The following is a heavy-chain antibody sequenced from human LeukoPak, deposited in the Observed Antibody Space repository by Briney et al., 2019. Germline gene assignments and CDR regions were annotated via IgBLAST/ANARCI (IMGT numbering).Heavy chain of an antibody. CDR2: IKLEGSEK. CDR1: GFTFSSYW. J-gene: IGHJ4*02. V-gene: IGHV3-7*01. CDR3: ARDESFAGDYPY. Sequence: GGSLRLSCAASGFTFSSYWMSWVRQAPGKGVEWVANIKLEGSEKYYVDSVKGRFTISRDNAKNSLYLHMNSLRAEDTAVYYCARDESFAGDYPYWGQGTLVTVSS. D-gene: IGHD4-17*01.